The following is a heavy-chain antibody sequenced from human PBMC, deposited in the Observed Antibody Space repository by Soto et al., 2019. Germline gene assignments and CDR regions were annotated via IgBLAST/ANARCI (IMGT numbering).Heavy chain of an antibody. J-gene: IGHJ5*02. Sequence: EVQLVESGGGLVQPGGSLRLSCAASGFTFSSNWMHWVRQAPGKGLVWVARINSDGTTTTYADPVQGRFTISRDNAKNTVYLQMNSLRVEDTAVYYCATVGTGSYNWFDPWGRGTLVTVSS. CDR3: ATVGTGSYNWFDP. D-gene: IGHD3-10*01. V-gene: IGHV3-74*01. CDR2: INSDGTTT. CDR1: GFTFSSNW.